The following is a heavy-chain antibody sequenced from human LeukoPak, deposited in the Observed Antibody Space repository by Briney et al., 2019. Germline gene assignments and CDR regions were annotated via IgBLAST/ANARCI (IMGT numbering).Heavy chain of an antibody. Sequence: TGESLKISCKISGYRFTSHWISWVRQMPGKGLEWIGRIDPSDSYTSDSPSLQGHVTLSVDKSITTAYLQWSSLKASDTAMYYCARHHPDGSGSYYFDYWGQGTLVTVSS. CDR1: GYRFTSHW. V-gene: IGHV5-10-1*01. CDR3: ARHHPDGSGSYYFDY. J-gene: IGHJ4*02. D-gene: IGHD3-10*01. CDR2: IDPSDSYT.